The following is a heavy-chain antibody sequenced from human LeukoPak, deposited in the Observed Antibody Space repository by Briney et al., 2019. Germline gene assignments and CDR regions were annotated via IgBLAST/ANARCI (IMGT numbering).Heavy chain of an antibody. D-gene: IGHD1-26*01. CDR1: GYTLTELS. CDR2: FDPEDGET. CDR3: ARDGSGSCQSRLGWCWGRGYYYYMDV. J-gene: IGHJ6*03. V-gene: IGHV1-24*01. Sequence: ASVKVSCKVSGYTLTELSMHWVRQAPGKGLEWMGGFDPEDGETIYAQKFQGRVTMTEDTSTDTAYMELSSLRSEDTAVYYCARDGSGSCQSRLGWCWGRGYYYYMDVWGKGTTVTISS.